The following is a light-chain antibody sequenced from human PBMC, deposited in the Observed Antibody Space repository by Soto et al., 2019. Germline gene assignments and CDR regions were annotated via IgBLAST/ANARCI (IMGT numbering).Light chain of an antibody. J-gene: IGKJ4*01. Sequence: AIRMTQSPSSLSASIGDRVTITCRASQDISNYLVWYQQKPGKTPNVLIYRGNTLQSGVPSRFSGRGSGTDFTLTISSLQSEDFATYYCQQHYNYPLTFGGGTKVEIK. CDR3: QQHYNYPLT. V-gene: IGKV1-8*01. CDR2: RGN. CDR1: QDISNY.